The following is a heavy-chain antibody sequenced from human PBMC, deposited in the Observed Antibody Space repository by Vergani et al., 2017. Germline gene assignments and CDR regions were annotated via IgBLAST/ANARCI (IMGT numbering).Heavy chain of an antibody. CDR2: INHSGST. D-gene: IGHD1-1*01. V-gene: IGHV4-34*01. CDR3: ARGDGTTGTTGDP. Sequence: QVQLQQWGAGLLKPSETLSLTCAVYGGSFSGYYWSWIRQPPGKGLEWIGEINHSGSTNYNPSLKSRVTISVDTSKNQFSLKLSSVTAADTAVYYCARGDGTTGTTGDPWGQGTLVTVSS. CDR1: GGSFSGYY. J-gene: IGHJ5*02.